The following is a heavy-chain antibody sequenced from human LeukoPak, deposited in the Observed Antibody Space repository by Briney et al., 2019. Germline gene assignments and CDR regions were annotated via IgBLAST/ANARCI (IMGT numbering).Heavy chain of an antibody. D-gene: IGHD5-24*01. V-gene: IGHV1-2*02. Sequence: ASVKVSCKASGYTFTGYYMHWVRQAPGQGLEWMGWINPNSGGTNYAQKFQGRVTMTRDTSISTAYMELSRLRSDDTVVYYCARGADGYNSFPDYWGQGTLVTVSS. J-gene: IGHJ4*02. CDR2: INPNSGGT. CDR3: ARGADGYNSFPDY. CDR1: GYTFTGYY.